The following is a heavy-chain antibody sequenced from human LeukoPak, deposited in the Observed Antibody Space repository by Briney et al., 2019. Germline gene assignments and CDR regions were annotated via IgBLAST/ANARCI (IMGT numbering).Heavy chain of an antibody. CDR2: INHSGST. D-gene: IGHD2-21*02. CDR3: ARWWGRVATSRLFDY. V-gene: IGHV4-34*01. Sequence: PSETLSLTCAVYGGSFSDYYWSWIRQPPGKGLEWIGEINHSGSTNYNPSLKSRVTISVDTSKNQFSLKLSSVTAADTAVYYCARWWGRVATSRLFDYWGQGTLVTVSS. J-gene: IGHJ4*02. CDR1: GGSFSDYY.